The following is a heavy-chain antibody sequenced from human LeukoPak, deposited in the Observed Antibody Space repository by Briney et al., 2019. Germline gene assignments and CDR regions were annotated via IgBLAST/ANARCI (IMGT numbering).Heavy chain of an antibody. Sequence: PSETLSLTCTVSGGSISSYYWSWIRQPPGKGLEWIGYIYYSGSTNYNPSLKSRVTISVDTSKNQFSLKLSPVTAADTAVYYCARGYKKSSSLDYWGQGTLVTVSS. CDR1: GGSISSYY. D-gene: IGHD6-13*01. CDR2: IYYSGST. J-gene: IGHJ4*02. V-gene: IGHV4-59*01. CDR3: ARGYKKSSSLDY.